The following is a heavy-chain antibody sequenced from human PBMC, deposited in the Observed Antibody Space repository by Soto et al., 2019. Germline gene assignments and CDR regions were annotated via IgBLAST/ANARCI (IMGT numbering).Heavy chain of an antibody. J-gene: IGHJ4*02. CDR3: ARHRNFFDY. CDR1: GYTFNNYG. V-gene: IGHV1-18*01. Sequence: QDQLVQSGAEVKKPGASVKVSCTASGYTFNNYGITWVRQAPGQGLEWMGWISPYNGHTNYAQKLQGRVTMTTDTSTSTAYMELRSLRSDDTAVYYCARHRNFFDYWGQGTLVTVSS. CDR2: ISPYNGHT.